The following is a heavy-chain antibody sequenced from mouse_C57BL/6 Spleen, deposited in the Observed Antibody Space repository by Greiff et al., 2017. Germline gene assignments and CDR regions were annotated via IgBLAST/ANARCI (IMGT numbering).Heavy chain of an antibody. CDR1: GYTFTSYW. D-gene: IGHD1-1*01. CDR2: IHPKSGST. V-gene: IGHV1-64*01. J-gene: IGHJ4*01. CDR3: DSDGSSYDYYSYDY. Sequence: VQLQQPGAELVKPGASVKLSCKASGYTFTSYWMHWVKQRPGQGLEWIGMIHPKSGSTNYNEKFKSKATLTVDKSSSTAYMQLSGLTSEDSAVYDGDSDGSSYDYYSYDYWGQGTSVTVSS.